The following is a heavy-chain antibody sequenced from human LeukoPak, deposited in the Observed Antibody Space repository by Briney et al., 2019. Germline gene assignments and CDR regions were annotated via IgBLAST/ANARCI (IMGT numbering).Heavy chain of an antibody. D-gene: IGHD5-18*01. V-gene: IGHV4-34*01. CDR3: ARGRGDTAMVTFDY. J-gene: IGHJ4*02. CDR1: GGSFSGYY. Sequence: TSETLSLTCAVYGGSFSGYYWSWIRQPPGKGLEWIGEINHSGSTNYNPSLKSRVTISVDTSKNQFSLKLGSVTAADTAVYYCARGRGDTAMVTFDYWGQGTLVTVSS. CDR2: INHSGST.